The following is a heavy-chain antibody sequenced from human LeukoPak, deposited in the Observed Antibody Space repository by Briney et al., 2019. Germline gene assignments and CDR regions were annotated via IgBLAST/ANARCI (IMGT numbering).Heavy chain of an antibody. Sequence: ASVKVSCKASGYTFTGYHMHWVRQAPGHGLEWMGIINPISGATDYAQKFQGRVTMTRDTSTSTVYMELSSLRSEDTAMYYCARLPYRDGVAQDYWGQGTLVTVSP. CDR1: GYTFTGYH. CDR2: INPISGAT. CDR3: ARLPYRDGVAQDY. D-gene: IGHD3-16*02. V-gene: IGHV1-46*01. J-gene: IGHJ4*02.